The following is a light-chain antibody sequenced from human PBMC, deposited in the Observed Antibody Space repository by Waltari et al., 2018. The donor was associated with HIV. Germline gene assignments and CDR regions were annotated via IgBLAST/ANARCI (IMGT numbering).Light chain of an antibody. V-gene: IGLV7-46*01. Sequence: HYTHWIQLKPGQAPRTLIYETDKRHPWTAGRFAGSLIGGRAALMLAGALPDDEADYYCLLSYSGVRVFGGGTRLTV. CDR1: HY. CDR3: LLSYSGVRV. CDR2: ETD. J-gene: IGLJ3*02.